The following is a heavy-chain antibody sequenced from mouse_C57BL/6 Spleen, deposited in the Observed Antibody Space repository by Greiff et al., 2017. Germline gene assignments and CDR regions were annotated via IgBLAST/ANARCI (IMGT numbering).Heavy chain of an antibody. V-gene: IGHV6-6*01. J-gene: IGHJ4*01. CDR3: TRPGYYAMDY. CDR2: IRNKANNHAT. Sequence: HLVESGGGLVQPGGSMKLSCAASGFTFSDAWMDWVRQSPEKGLEWVAEIRNKANNHATYYAESVKGRLTISRDDSKSSVYLQMKSLRAEDTGIYYGTRPGYYAMDYWGQGTSVTVSS. CDR1: GFTFSDAW.